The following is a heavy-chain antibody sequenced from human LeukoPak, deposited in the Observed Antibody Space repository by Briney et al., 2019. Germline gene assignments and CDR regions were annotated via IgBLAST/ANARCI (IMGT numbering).Heavy chain of an antibody. J-gene: IGHJ4*02. D-gene: IGHD3-3*01. Sequence: SETLPLTCAVSGYSISSGYYWGWIRPPPGKGLEWIGSIYHSGSTYYNPSLKSRVTISVDTSKDQFSLKLSSVTAADTAVYYCARLGLTIFGVVTIFDYWGQGTLVTVSS. CDR2: IYHSGST. CDR1: GYSISSGYY. V-gene: IGHV4-38-2*01. CDR3: ARLGLTIFGVVTIFDY.